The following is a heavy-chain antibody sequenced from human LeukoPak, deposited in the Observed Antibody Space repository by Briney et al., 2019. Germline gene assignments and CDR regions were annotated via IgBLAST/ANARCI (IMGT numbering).Heavy chain of an antibody. CDR2: INPSGGST. Sequence: ASVKVSCKASGYTFTSYYMHWVRQAPGQGLEWMGIINPSGGSTSYAQKFQGRVTMTRDTSTSTVYMELSSLRSEDTAVYYCAQEVVPAAITMHWFDPWGQGTLVTVSS. CDR3: AQEVVPAAITMHWFDP. V-gene: IGHV1-46*03. D-gene: IGHD2-2*02. CDR1: GYTFTSYY. J-gene: IGHJ5*02.